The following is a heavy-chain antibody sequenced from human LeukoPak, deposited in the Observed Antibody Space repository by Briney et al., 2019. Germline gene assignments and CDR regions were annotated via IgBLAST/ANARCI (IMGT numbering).Heavy chain of an antibody. CDR2: ISWNSGSI. V-gene: IGHV3-9*01. CDR1: GFTFDDYA. D-gene: IGHD3-3*01. Sequence: GGSLRLSCAASGFTFDDYAMHWVRQAPGKGLEWVSGISWNSGSIGYADSVKGRFTISRDNAKNTLYLQMNSLRAEDTAVYYCAKALSYYDFWSGYYRAGYYYYGMDVWGQGTTVTVSS. CDR3: AKALSYYDFWSGYYRAGYYYYGMDV. J-gene: IGHJ6*02.